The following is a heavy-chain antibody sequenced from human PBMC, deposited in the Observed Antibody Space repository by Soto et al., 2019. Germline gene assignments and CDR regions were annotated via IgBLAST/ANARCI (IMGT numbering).Heavy chain of an antibody. D-gene: IGHD5-18*01. V-gene: IGHV4-34*01. J-gene: IGHJ4*02. CDR1: GGSFSGYY. CDR3: LRRGDSRYRSFDY. Sequence: PSETLSLTCAVYGGSFSGYYWSWIRQPPGKGLEWIGEINHRGSTNYNPSLKSRVTISVDTSKSEFSLKLSSVTAADTAMYYCLRRGDSRYRSFDYCGQGTLVPVS. CDR2: INHRGST.